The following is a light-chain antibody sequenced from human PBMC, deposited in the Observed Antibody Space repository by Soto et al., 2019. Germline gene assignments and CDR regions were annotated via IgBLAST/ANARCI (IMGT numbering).Light chain of an antibody. CDR2: GAS. Sequence: EIVMTQSPDTLSVSPGERATLSCRASQSVSSNLAWYQQKPGQAPRLLIFGASTRATGIPAKFSCSTYGTQLTLTVSSLQSDDDAVYHCQQYNNSPYTFGERTAQEI. CDR1: QSVSSN. J-gene: IGKJ2*01. CDR3: QQYNNSPYT. V-gene: IGKV3-15*01.